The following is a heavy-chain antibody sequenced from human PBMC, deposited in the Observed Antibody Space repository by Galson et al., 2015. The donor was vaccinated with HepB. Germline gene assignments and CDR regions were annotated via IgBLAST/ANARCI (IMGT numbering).Heavy chain of an antibody. D-gene: IGHD3-22*01. J-gene: IGHJ1*01. CDR1: GFTFSSYW. CDR2: IKQDGSEK. Sequence: SLRLSCAASGFTFSSYWMSWVRQAPGKGLEWVANIKQDGSEKYYVDSVKGRFTISRDNAKNSLYLQMNSLRAEDTAVYYCARKGSTYYYDSSGYDAEYFQHWGQGTLVTVSS. V-gene: IGHV3-7*03. CDR3: ARKGSTYYYDSSGYDAEYFQH.